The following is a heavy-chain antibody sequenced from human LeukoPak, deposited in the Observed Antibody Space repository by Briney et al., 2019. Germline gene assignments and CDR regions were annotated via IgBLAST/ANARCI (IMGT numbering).Heavy chain of an antibody. CDR3: ARDKKGFWSGYYSSDY. V-gene: IGHV4-4*02. CDR1: GGSISSSNW. CDR2: IYHSGST. Sequence: TLSLTCAVSGGSISSSNWWSWVRQPPGKGLEWIGEIYHSGSTNYNPSLKSRVTISVDKSKNQFSLKLSSVTAEDTAVYYCARDKKGFWSGYYSSDYWGQGTLVTVSS. D-gene: IGHD3-3*01. J-gene: IGHJ4*02.